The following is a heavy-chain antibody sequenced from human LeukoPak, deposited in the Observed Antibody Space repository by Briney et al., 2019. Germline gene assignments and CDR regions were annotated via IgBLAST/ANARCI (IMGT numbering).Heavy chain of an antibody. CDR2: IFYRGTT. Sequence: PSETLSLTCTVSGASFTSGGYYWSWVRQHPVKGLEWIVYIFYRGTTRYNPSLTSRITMSLDTSKNPFSLRLSSVTAADTAVYYCARDFGSGTFYNRPFYYWGQGTLVAVSS. D-gene: IGHD3-10*01. V-gene: IGHV4-31*03. J-gene: IGHJ4*02. CDR3: ARDFGSGTFYNRPFYY. CDR1: GASFTSGGYY.